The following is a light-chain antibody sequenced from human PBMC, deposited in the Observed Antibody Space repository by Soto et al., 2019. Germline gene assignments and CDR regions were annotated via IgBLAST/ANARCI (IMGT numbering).Light chain of an antibody. CDR2: GNN. CDR1: SSNIGAGYD. J-gene: IGLJ2*01. V-gene: IGLV1-40*01. CDR3: QSFDSRLSGWV. Sequence: QAVVTQPPSVSGAPGQRVTISCTGSSSNIGAGYDVHWYQQLPGTAPKLLVHGNNDRPSGVPDRFSASKSGTSASLAITGLQVEDEADYYCQSFDSRLSGWVFGGGTQLTVL.